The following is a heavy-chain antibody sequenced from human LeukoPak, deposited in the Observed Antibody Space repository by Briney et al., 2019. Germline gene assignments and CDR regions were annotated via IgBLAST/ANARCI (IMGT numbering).Heavy chain of an antibody. D-gene: IGHD2-15*01. CDR2: ISWNSGRK. V-gene: IGHV3-9*01. CDR1: GFTFDDYA. Sequence: QSGGSLRLSCAASGFTFDDYAMHWVRQVPGKGLEWVSGISWNSGRKDYADSVRGRFTISRDDAKNTVYLQMNNLRAEDTAVYYCVRGGPSTWSWGQGTLVTVSS. J-gene: IGHJ5*02. CDR3: VRGGPSTWS.